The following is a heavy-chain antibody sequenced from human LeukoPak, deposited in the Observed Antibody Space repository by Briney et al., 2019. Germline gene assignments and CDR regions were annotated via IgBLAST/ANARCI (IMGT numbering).Heavy chain of an antibody. CDR1: GGSISSYY. Sequence: PSETLSLTCTVSGGSISSYYWIWIRQSPGKGLEWIGHIHDSGSTTYNPSLKSRVTISVDTSKNQFSLKLSSVTAADTAVYYCASIVFYDSSGDVDYWGQGTLVTVSS. CDR3: ASIVFYDSSGDVDY. V-gene: IGHV4-59*08. CDR2: IHDSGST. D-gene: IGHD3-22*01. J-gene: IGHJ4*02.